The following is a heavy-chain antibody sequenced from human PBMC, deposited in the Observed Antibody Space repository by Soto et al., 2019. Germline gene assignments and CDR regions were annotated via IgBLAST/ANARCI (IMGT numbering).Heavy chain of an antibody. CDR1: EYTLPELP. J-gene: IGHJ5*02. Sequence: GASVKVSCKVSEYTLPELPIHWVRQAPGKGLEWMGGFDPEDGEPIYAQKFQGRVTMTQDTSTDTAYMEMSSLTSEDTAVYYCAAQPTYFDFWSDYPPWFDPWGQGTLVTVS. CDR3: AAQPTYFDFWSDYPPWFDP. CDR2: FDPEDGEP. D-gene: IGHD3-3*01. V-gene: IGHV1-24*01.